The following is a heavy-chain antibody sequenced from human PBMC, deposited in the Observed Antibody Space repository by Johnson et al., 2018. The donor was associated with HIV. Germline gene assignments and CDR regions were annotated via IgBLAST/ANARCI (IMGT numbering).Heavy chain of an antibody. D-gene: IGHD3-9*01. Sequence: QMLLVESGGGVVQPGGSLRLSCAASGFTFSSYGMHWVRQAPGKGLEWVSFIRYDGKNKYYADSVKGRFTLSRDNSKNTLYLQMNSLRAEDTAVYYCAKDELYDILTGHYSPLFDIWGQGTMVTVSS. CDR2: IRYDGKNK. J-gene: IGHJ3*02. V-gene: IGHV3-30*02. CDR3: AKDELYDILTGHYSPLFDI. CDR1: GFTFSSYG.